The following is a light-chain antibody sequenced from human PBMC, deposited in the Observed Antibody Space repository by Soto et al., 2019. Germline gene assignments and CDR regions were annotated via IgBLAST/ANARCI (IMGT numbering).Light chain of an antibody. Sequence: EIVLTQSPGTLSLSPGERATLSCRASQSVSSSYLARYQQKPGQAPRLLIYGASSRATGIPDRFSGSGSGTDFTLTISRLEPEDFAVYYCQQYGSSLGFTFGPGTKVDIK. V-gene: IGKV3-20*01. CDR3: QQYGSSLGFT. J-gene: IGKJ3*01. CDR1: QSVSSSY. CDR2: GAS.